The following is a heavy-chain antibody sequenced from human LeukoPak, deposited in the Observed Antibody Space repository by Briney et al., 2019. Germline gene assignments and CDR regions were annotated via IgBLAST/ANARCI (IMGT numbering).Heavy chain of an antibody. CDR3: ARAGGSSWLLDY. V-gene: IGHV3-21*01. CDR1: GFTFSSYS. D-gene: IGHD6-13*01. Sequence: PGGSLRLSCAASGFTFSSYSMNWVRQAPGKGLEWVSSISSSSSYIYYADSVKGRFTISRDNAKNSLYLQMNSLRAEDTAVYYCARAGGSSWLLDYWGQGTLVTVSS. J-gene: IGHJ4*02. CDR2: ISSSSSYI.